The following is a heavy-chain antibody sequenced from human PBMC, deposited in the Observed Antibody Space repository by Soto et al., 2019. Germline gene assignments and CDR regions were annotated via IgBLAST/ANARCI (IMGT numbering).Heavy chain of an antibody. V-gene: IGHV3-30-3*01. Sequence: QVQLVESGGGVVQPGRSLRLSCAASGFTFSSYAMHWVRQAPGKGLEWVAVISYDGSNKYYADPVKGRFTISRDNSKNALYLQMNSRRAEDTAVYYCARAYEGDYFGYWGEGTLVTGSS. CDR2: ISYDGSNK. J-gene: IGHJ4*02. D-gene: IGHD3-16*01. CDR1: GFTFSSYA. CDR3: ARAYEGDYFGY.